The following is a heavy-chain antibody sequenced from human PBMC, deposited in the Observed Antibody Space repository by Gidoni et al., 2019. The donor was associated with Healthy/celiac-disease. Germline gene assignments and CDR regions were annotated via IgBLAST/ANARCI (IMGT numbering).Heavy chain of an antibody. V-gene: IGHV3-23*01. Sequence: EVQLLESGGGLVQPGGSLRLSCAASGLPFSSYAMGWVRQAPGKGLEWVSAISGSGGSTYYADSVKGRFTISRDNSKNTLYLQMNSLRAEDTAVYYCAKDHPRSDSPLDFDYWGQGTLVTVSS. CDR1: GLPFSSYA. D-gene: IGHD2-21*02. CDR3: AKDHPRSDSPLDFDY. J-gene: IGHJ4*02. CDR2: ISGSGGST.